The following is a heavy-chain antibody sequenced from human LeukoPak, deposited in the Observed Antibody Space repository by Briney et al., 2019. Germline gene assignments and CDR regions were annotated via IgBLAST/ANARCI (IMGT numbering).Heavy chain of an antibody. V-gene: IGHV3-21*01. CDR1: GFNFRSYS. CDR3: ARDRLEGGETFDS. D-gene: IGHD1-1*01. Sequence: PGGSLRLSCAASGFNFRSYSMDWVRQAPGKGLEWVSSITGSSSYISYADSVKGRFTNSRDNAENSLFLQMNSLRPEDTAVYFCARDRLEGGETFDSWGQGTLVTVSS. CDR2: ITGSSSYI. J-gene: IGHJ4*02.